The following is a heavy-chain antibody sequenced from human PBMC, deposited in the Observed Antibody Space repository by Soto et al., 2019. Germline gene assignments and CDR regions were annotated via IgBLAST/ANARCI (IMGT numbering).Heavy chain of an antibody. CDR3: ARMNYYDTSGYPFDY. J-gene: IGHJ4*02. CDR1: GASISRDH. D-gene: IGHD3-22*01. Sequence: PSETLSLTCSVSGASISRDHWNWIRQPPGKGLEWIGDYSGSTNYNPSLKSRLTISVDTSKNQFSLTLKSVTAADTAVYYCARMNYYDTSGYPFDYWGQGMMVTVSS. CDR2: YSGST. V-gene: IGHV4-59*08.